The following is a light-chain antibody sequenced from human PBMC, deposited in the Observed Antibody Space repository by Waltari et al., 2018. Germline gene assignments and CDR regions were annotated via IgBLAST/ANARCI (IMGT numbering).Light chain of an antibody. J-gene: IGKJ1*01. V-gene: IGKV3-20*01. CDR1: ETVSAVS. CDR3: QQYGSLPRT. Sequence: ENVLTPSPGTLSLSPGERATLSCRATETVSAVSLAWYQQKPGQAPRLVIHGISSRATGIPERFSGSGSGTDFTLTISRLEPEDFAVYYCQQYGSLPRTFGQGTKVEIK. CDR2: GIS.